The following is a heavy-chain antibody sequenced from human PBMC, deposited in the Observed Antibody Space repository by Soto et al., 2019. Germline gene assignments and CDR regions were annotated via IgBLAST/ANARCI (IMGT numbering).Heavy chain of an antibody. CDR3: ASLPAAAKHPSDY. CDR2: ISGNGRII. CDR1: GFIFSDYY. Sequence: PGGSLRLSCATSGFIFSDYYMHWIRQAPGKGLEWISYISGNGRIIQYADSAKGRFTISRDNAQNSLYLQMNSLRAEDTAVYYCASLPAAAKHPSDYWGQGTLVTVS. J-gene: IGHJ4*02. D-gene: IGHD2-2*01. V-gene: IGHV3-11*01.